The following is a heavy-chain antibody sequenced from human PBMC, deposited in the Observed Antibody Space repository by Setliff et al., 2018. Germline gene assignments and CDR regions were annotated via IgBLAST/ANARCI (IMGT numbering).Heavy chain of an antibody. J-gene: IGHJ4*02. CDR3: ARGPSNYDLLTGCDC. D-gene: IGHD3-9*01. CDR2: INPDSGGT. V-gene: IGHV1-2*06. Sequence: ASVKVSCKASGYTFTDYYIHWVRQAPGQGLEWMGRINPDSGGTNYAQKFQGRVTMTRDTSITAAYMELSRLRSDDSAVYYCARGPSNYDLLTGCDCWGQGTLVTRLL. CDR1: GYTFTDYY.